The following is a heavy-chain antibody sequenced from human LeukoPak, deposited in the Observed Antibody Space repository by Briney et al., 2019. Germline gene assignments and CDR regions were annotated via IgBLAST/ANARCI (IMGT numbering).Heavy chain of an antibody. CDR2: ISYDGSNK. J-gene: IGHJ3*02. Sequence: GGSLRLSCAASGFTFSSYAMHWVRQAPGKGLEWVAVISYDGSNKYYADSVKGRFTISRDNSKNTLYLQMNSLRAEDTAVYYCARILLRFGERDAFDIWGQGTMVTVSS. V-gene: IGHV3-30-3*01. CDR1: GFTFSSYA. CDR3: ARILLRFGERDAFDI. D-gene: IGHD3-10*01.